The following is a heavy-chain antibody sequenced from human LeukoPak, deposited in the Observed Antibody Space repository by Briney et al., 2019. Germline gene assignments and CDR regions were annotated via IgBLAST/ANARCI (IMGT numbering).Heavy chain of an antibody. V-gene: IGHV3-30-3*01. CDR2: ISYDGTNK. J-gene: IGHJ3*02. CDR3: ARDSAYYGSGSYWGAYDI. D-gene: IGHD3-10*01. CDR1: GFTFSTYA. Sequence: GGSLRLSCAASGFTFSTYAMHRVRQAPGKGLEWVAVISYDGTNKDYADSVKGRFTISRDNSKNTLFLQMNSLRAEDTAVYYCARDSAYYGSGSYWGAYDIWGQGTMVTVSS.